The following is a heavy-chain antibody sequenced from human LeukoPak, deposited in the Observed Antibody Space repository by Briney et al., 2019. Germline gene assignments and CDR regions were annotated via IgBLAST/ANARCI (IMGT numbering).Heavy chain of an antibody. V-gene: IGHV3-7*01. Sequence: GGSLRLSCTASGFTFSSYYMTWVRQAPGKGLEWVANINQDGSEKYYVDSLKGRFTISRDNAKNSLYLQMNSLRAEDTAVYYCARGGATAFGLWGNAFDIWGQGTMVTVSS. CDR2: INQDGSEK. J-gene: IGHJ3*02. CDR3: ARGGATAFGLWGNAFDI. D-gene: IGHD3/OR15-3a*01. CDR1: GFTFSSYY.